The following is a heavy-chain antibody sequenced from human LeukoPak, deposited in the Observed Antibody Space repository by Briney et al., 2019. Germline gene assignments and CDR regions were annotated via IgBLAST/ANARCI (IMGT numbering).Heavy chain of an antibody. Sequence: AGESLKISCKGSGYSFSTYWIAWVRQMPGKGLEWMGSIYPGDSDTRYSPPFQGQVTISADKSISTAFLQWSSLKATDTAMYYCARMTQAGYYYYGMDVWGQGTTVTVSS. CDR3: ARMTQAGYYYYGMDV. J-gene: IGHJ6*02. D-gene: IGHD6-19*01. V-gene: IGHV5-51*01. CDR2: IYPGDSDT. CDR1: GYSFSTYW.